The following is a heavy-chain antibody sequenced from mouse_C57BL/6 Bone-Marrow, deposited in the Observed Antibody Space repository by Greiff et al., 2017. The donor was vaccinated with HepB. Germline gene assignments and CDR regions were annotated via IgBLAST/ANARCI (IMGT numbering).Heavy chain of an antibody. CDR1: GYTFTSYG. J-gene: IGHJ4*01. CDR2: IYPRSGNT. CDR3: ARGGPFYYAMDY. Sequence: QVQLKESGAELARPGASMKLSCKASGYTFTSYGISWVKQRTGQGLEWIGEIYPRSGNTYYNEKFKGKATLTADKSSSTAYMELRSLTSEDSAVYFCARGGPFYYAMDYWGQGTSVTVSS. V-gene: IGHV1-81*01.